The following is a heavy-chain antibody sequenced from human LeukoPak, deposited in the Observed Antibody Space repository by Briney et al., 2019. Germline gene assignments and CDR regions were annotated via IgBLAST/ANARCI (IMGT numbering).Heavy chain of an antibody. V-gene: IGHV3-9*01. D-gene: IGHD3-10*01. CDR3: AKDSPHYGSGSYYRVFDY. CDR1: GFTFDDYA. Sequence: GGSLRLSCAASGFTFDDYAMHWVRPAPGRGLEWVSGISWNSGSIGYADSVKGRFTISRDNAKNSLYLQMNSLRAEDTALYYCAKDSPHYGSGSYYRVFDYWGQGTLVTVSS. J-gene: IGHJ4*02. CDR2: ISWNSGSI.